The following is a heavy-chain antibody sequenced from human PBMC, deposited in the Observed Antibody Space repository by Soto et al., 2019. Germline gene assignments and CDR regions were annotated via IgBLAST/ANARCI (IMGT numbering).Heavy chain of an antibody. Sequence: GGSLRVSCAASGFTFSSYAMHWVRQAPGKGLEWVAVISYDGSNKYYADSVKGRFTISRDNSKNTLYLQMNSLRAEDTAVYYCARGITIFGAPHWGQGTLVTVSS. CDR2: ISYDGSNK. V-gene: IGHV3-30-3*01. D-gene: IGHD3-3*01. CDR3: ARGITIFGAPH. CDR1: GFTFSSYA. J-gene: IGHJ1*01.